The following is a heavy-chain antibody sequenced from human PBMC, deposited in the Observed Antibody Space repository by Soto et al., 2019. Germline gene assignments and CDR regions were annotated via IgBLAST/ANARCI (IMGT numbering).Heavy chain of an antibody. CDR1: GGSISSYY. V-gene: IGHV4-59*01. J-gene: IGHJ5*02. CDR3: ARETDYRFDP. D-gene: IGHD4-4*01. Sequence: PSETLSLTFTVSGGSISSYYWSWIRQPPGKGLEWIGYIYYSGSTNYNPSLKSRVTISVDTSKNQFSLKLSSVTAADTAVYYCARETDYRFDPWGQGTLVTVSS. CDR2: IYYSGST.